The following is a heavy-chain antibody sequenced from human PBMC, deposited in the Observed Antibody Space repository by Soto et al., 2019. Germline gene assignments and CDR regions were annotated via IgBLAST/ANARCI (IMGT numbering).Heavy chain of an antibody. CDR2: ISSSGSTI. CDR3: VHLLICSSTSCPSGGFDY. CDR1: GFTFSSYE. Sequence: GGSLRLSCAASGFTFSSYEMNWVRQAPGKGLEWVSYISSSGSTIYYADSVKGRFTISRDNAKNSLYLQMNSLRAEDTAVYYCVHLLICSSTSCPSGGFDYWGQGTLVTVSS. J-gene: IGHJ4*02. D-gene: IGHD2-2*01. V-gene: IGHV3-48*03.